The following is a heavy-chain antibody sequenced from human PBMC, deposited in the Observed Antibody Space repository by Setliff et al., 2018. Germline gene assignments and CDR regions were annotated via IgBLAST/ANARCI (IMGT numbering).Heavy chain of an antibody. CDR3: AREVNDNSWSGYLYYYGMDV. V-gene: IGHV3-23*01. Sequence: PGGSLRLSCAASGFTFSSYAMSWVRQAPGKGLEWVSAITTSGGSTYYADSVKGRFTISRDDSKNTLYLQMLSLRAEDTAVYYCAREVNDNSWSGYLYYYGMDVWGQGTTVTISS. CDR1: GFTFSSYA. D-gene: IGHD3-3*01. J-gene: IGHJ6*02. CDR2: ITTSGGST.